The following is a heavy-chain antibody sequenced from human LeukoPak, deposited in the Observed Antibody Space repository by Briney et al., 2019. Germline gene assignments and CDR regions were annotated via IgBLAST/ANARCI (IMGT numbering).Heavy chain of an antibody. CDR2: TYFSSKWYN. V-gene: IGHV6-1*01. CDR3: ARDGCGGDCYTGYNIDV. D-gene: IGHD2-21*02. CDR1: GDSVSSNSVA. Sequence: SQTLSLTCAISGDSVSSNSVAWHWIRQSPSRGLEWLGRTYFSSKWYNEYAVSVKSRISINPDTSKNQFSLQLNSVTPEDTAVYYCARDGCGGDCYTGYNIDVWGKGTTVTVP. J-gene: IGHJ6*03.